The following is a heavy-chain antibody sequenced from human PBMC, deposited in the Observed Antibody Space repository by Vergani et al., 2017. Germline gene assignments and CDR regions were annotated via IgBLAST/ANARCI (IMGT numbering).Heavy chain of an antibody. J-gene: IGHJ2*01. CDR2: IYDSETT. CDR1: GGSINSGGYS. D-gene: IGHD2-15*01. Sequence: QLQLQESASGLVKPSQTLSLTCAVSGGSINSGGYSWNWIRQPPGKGLEWIGYIYDSETTYYNPSLKSRVTISVDTSKNQFSLKLSSVTAADTAVYYCAGHQAGYCSGGSCYSWYFDLWGRGTLVTVSS. CDR3: AGHQAGYCSGGSCYSWYFDL. V-gene: IGHV4-30-2*03.